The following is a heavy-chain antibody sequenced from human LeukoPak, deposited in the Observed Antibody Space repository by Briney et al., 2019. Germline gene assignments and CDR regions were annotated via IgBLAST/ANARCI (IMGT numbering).Heavy chain of an antibody. D-gene: IGHD3-10*01. CDR2: IYYSGST. J-gene: IGHJ4*02. Sequence: SQTLSLTCTVFGGSISSGDYYWSWIRQPPGKGLEWIGYIYYSGSTYYNPSLKSRVTISVDTSKNQFSLKLSSVTAADTAVYYCARGAVLLWFGELLIEGIDYWGQGTLVTVSS. V-gene: IGHV4-30-4*08. CDR1: GGSISSGDYY. CDR3: ARGAVLLWFGELLIEGIDY.